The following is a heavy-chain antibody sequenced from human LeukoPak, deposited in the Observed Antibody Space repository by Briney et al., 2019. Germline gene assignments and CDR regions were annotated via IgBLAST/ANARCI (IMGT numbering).Heavy chain of an antibody. V-gene: IGHV3-33*06. CDR1: GFTFSSYG. CDR3: AKDLSKTGPPADY. J-gene: IGHJ4*02. D-gene: IGHD3-16*02. Sequence: TGGSLRLSCAASGFTFSSYGMHWVRQAPGKGLEWVAVIWYDGSNKYYADSVKGRFTISRDNSKNTLYLQMNSLRAEDTAVYYCAKDLSKTGPPADYWGQGTLVTVSS. CDR2: IWYDGSNK.